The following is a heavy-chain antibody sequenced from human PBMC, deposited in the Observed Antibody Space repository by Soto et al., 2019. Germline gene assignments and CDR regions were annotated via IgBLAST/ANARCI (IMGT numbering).Heavy chain of an antibody. CDR3: ARCSSSWYKDYFDY. D-gene: IGHD6-13*01. V-gene: IGHV1-69*13. CDR2: IIPIFGTT. Sequence: SVKVSCKASGGTFSNYAISWVRQAPGQGLEWMGGIIPIFGTTNYAQRFQGRVTITADESTSTAYMELSSLRSEDTAVYYCARCSSSWYKDYFDYWGQGTRVTVSS. CDR1: GGTFSNYA. J-gene: IGHJ4*02.